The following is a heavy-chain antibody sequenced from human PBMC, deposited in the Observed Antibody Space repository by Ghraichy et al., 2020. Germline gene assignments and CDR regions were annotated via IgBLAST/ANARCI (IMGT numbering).Heavy chain of an antibody. CDR3: ARRPGCTITETYLVD. D-gene: IGHD1-20*01. CDR2: ISSDGINK. V-gene: IGHV3-30-3*01. J-gene: IGHJ4*02. CDR1: GFTFSTYA. Sequence: GGSLRLSCAASGFTFSTYAMHWGRQTPGKGLEWVAIISSDGINKRYADSVKGRFTISRDNSKNALFLQMNDLRDDDSAVYYCARRPGCTITETYLVDWGQGTLVTVSS.